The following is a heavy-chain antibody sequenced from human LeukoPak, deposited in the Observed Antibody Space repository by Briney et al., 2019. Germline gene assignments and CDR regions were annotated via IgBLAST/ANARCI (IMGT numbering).Heavy chain of an antibody. J-gene: IGHJ6*02. CDR1: GYTFTGYY. Sequence: GASVKVSCKASGYTFTGYYMHWVRQAPGQGLEWMGIFNPSGGSANYAKKFQGRVTMTRDRSTSTVYMELSSLRSEDTAVYYCARECGGDCYGMDVWGQGTTVTVSS. V-gene: IGHV1-46*01. CDR3: ARECGGDCYGMDV. D-gene: IGHD2-21*02. CDR2: FNPSGGSA.